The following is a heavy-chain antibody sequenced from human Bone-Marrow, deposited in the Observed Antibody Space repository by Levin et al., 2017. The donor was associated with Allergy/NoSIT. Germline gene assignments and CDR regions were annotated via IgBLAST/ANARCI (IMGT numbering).Heavy chain of an antibody. CDR3: ARERSEETVSLDY. J-gene: IGHJ4*02. V-gene: IGHV3-21*01. D-gene: IGHD4-17*01. Sequence: GESLKISCAVSGFPFSLYSMNWVRQAPGKGLEWVSSISTSGSYINYADSVKGRFTISRDNVKKSLHLQMNSLRVDDTAVYYCARERSEETVSLDYWGQGVVVTVSS. CDR1: GFPFSLYS. CDR2: ISTSGSYI.